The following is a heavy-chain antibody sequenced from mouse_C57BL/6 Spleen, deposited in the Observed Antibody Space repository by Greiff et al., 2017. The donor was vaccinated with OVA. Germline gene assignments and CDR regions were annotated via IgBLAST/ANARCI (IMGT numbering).Heavy chain of an antibody. V-gene: IGHV1-74*01. CDR2: IHPSDSDT. D-gene: IGHD3-2*02. J-gene: IGHJ3*01. CDR3: ARGQLKAWFAY. Sequence: VKQRPGQGLEWIGRIHPSDSDTNYNQKFKGKATLTVDKSSSTAYMQLSSLTSEDSAVYYCARGQLKAWFAYWGQGTLVTVSA.